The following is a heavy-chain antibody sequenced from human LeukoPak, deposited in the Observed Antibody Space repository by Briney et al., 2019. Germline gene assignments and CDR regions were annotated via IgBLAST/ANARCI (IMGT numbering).Heavy chain of an antibody. J-gene: IGHJ3*02. V-gene: IGHV1-8*03. Sequence: ASVKVSCKASGYTFTSYDINWVRQATGQGLEWMGWMNPNSGNTGYAQKFQGRVTITRNTSISTAYMELSSLRSEDTAVYYCARALLSQYAFDIWGQGTMVTVSS. CDR1: GYTFTSYD. D-gene: IGHD2-21*01. CDR2: MNPNSGNT. CDR3: ARALLSQYAFDI.